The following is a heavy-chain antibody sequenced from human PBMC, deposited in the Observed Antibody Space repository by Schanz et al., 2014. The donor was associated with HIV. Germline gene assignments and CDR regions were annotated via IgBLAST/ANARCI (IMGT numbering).Heavy chain of an antibody. D-gene: IGHD7-27*01. CDR3: ARNWGWGFDF. CDR2: MSYDGIRK. Sequence: QVQLVESGGGVVQPGGSLRLSCAASGFSFSNYGMHWVRKTPGKGLEWEAVMSYDGIRKNYADSVKGRFTISRDNSKNTLNLQMKSLRAEDTAVYYCARNWGWGFDFGGQGTLVTVSS. CDR1: GFSFSNYG. J-gene: IGHJ4*02. V-gene: IGHV3-30*03.